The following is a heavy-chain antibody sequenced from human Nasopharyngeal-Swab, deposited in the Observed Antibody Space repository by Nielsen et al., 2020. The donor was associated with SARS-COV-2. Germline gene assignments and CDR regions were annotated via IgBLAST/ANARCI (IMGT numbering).Heavy chain of an antibody. CDR1: GGSISSGNYY. Sequence: SETLSLTCTVSGGSISSGNYYWSWIRQPPGKGLEWIGYIYYSGSTYYNPSLKSRVTISLDTSKNQFSLKLSSVTAADTAVYFCAARSRPWGGYDSPNFDYWGQGTLVTVSS. CDR3: AARSRPWGGYDSPNFDY. J-gene: IGHJ4*02. CDR2: IYYSGST. V-gene: IGHV4-30-4*01. D-gene: IGHD5-12*01.